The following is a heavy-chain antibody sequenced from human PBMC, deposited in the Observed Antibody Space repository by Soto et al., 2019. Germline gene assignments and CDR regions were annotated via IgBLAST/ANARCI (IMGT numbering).Heavy chain of an antibody. CDR1: GGTFSSYA. J-gene: IGHJ4*02. CDR3: AREGRGKKAGYNGLVSLGY. V-gene: IGHV1-69*06. Sequence: SVKVSCKASGGTFSSYAISWVRQAPGQGLEWMGGIIPIFGTANYAQKFQGRVTITADKSTSTASLELSSLRSDDTAVYYCAREGRGKKAGYNGLVSLGYWGQGTMVTVSS. CDR2: IIPIFGTA. D-gene: IGHD2-2*02.